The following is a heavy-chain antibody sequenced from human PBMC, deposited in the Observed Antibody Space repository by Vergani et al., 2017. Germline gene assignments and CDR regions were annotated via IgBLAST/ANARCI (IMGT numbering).Heavy chain of an antibody. CDR3: ARFDS. J-gene: IGHJ4*02. V-gene: IGHV4-39*01. CDR1: GDSISSSAYY. Sequence: QLQLQESGPGLVKPSETLSLTCTVPGDSISSSAYYWGWVRQPPGKGLEWIGSVSNSGSTYYHPSLKSRVTISVDTSKNQFSLKLTSVTATDTAVYYCARFDSWGQGTQVTVSS. CDR2: VSNSGST.